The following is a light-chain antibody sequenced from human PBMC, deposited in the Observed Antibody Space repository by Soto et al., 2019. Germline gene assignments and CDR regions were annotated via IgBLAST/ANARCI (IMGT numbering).Light chain of an antibody. CDR2: GAS. Sequence: EIVMTQSPATLSVSPGERATLYCKASQRISSNLAWYQQKPGQAPRLLIYGASTRATGIPARFSGSGSGTEFTLTISSLQSEDFAVYYCQQYNNWPPWTFGQGTKVDIK. CDR3: QQYNNWPPWT. V-gene: IGKV3-15*01. CDR1: QRISSN. J-gene: IGKJ1*01.